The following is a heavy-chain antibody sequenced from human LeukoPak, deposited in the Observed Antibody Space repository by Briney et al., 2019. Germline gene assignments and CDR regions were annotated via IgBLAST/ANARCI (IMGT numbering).Heavy chain of an antibody. J-gene: IGHJ4*02. Sequence: ASVKVSCKASGYTFTSYDINWVRQATGQGLEWMGWMNPNSGNTGYAQKFQGRVTMTRNTSISTAYMELSSLRAEDTAVYYCAKVTEYSFGPIDDWGQGTLVTVSS. D-gene: IGHD5-18*01. CDR1: GYTFTSYD. V-gene: IGHV1-8*01. CDR2: MNPNSGNT. CDR3: AKVTEYSFGPIDD.